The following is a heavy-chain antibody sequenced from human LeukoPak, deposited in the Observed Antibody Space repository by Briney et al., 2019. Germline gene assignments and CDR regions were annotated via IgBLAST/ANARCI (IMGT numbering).Heavy chain of an antibody. J-gene: IGHJ4*02. D-gene: IGHD5-18*01. Sequence: SETLSLTCTVSGGSISSYYWSWIRQPPGKGLEWIGYIYYSGSTNYNPSLKSRVTISVDTSKNQFSLKLSSVTAADTAVYYCARVPSGAGGAMVNFDYWGQGTLVTVSS. V-gene: IGHV4-59*12. CDR3: ARVPSGAGGAMVNFDY. CDR2: IYYSGST. CDR1: GGSISSYY.